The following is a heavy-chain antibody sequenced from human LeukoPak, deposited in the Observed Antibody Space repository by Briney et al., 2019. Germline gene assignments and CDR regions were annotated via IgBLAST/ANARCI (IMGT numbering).Heavy chain of an antibody. V-gene: IGHV3-15*01. Sequence: GGSLRLSCVASGVTISDAWMSWVRQAPGKGLEWVGRIKSKSDGGTTDYAAPVTDRFIISRDDSKNTLFLQMDSLEADDTAVYYCTTGGHYFGSWGQGTLVIVSS. J-gene: IGHJ4*02. CDR2: IKSKSDGGTT. CDR3: TTGGHYFGS. D-gene: IGHD3-10*01. CDR1: GVTISDAW.